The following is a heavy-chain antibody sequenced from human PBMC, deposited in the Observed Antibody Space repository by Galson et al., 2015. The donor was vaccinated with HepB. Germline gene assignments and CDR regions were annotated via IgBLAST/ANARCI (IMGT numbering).Heavy chain of an antibody. Sequence: SLRLSCAASGFTFSNYWMAWVRQAPGKGLEWVANIKQDGNEKYYVDSVKGRFTISRDNAKNSLYLQMTNLRVEDTAVYSCARGFTAAGRVLDYWGQGTLVTVSS. V-gene: IGHV3-7*03. CDR2: IKQDGNEK. J-gene: IGHJ4*02. D-gene: IGHD6-13*01. CDR1: GFTFSNYW. CDR3: ARGFTAAGRVLDY.